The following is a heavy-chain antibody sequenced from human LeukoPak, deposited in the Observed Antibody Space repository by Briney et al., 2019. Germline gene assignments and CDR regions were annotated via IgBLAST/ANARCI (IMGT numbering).Heavy chain of an antibody. CDR1: GYSFTTYW. CDR3: ARQPNPDFDY. J-gene: IGHJ4*02. Sequence: GESLKISCKGSGYSFTTYWIGWVRQMPGKGLEWMGIIYPRDSHTIYSPSFEGQVTMSADKSISTAYLQWSNLKASDTAMYYCARQPNPDFDYWGQGTLVTVSS. V-gene: IGHV5-51*01. CDR2: IYPRDSHT.